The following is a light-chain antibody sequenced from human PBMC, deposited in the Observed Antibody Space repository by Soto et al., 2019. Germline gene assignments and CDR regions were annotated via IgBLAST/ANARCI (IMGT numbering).Light chain of an antibody. CDR2: AAS. V-gene: IGKV1-39*01. CDR1: QSISSY. Sequence: DIQMTQSPSSLSASVGDRVTITCRASQSISSYLNWYQKQPGKAPKLLIYAASSLQSGVPSRFRGSGSGTDCTLTISSLQPEDFATYYFQQSSSTPVTFGQGTKLEIK. J-gene: IGKJ2*01. CDR3: QQSSSTPVT.